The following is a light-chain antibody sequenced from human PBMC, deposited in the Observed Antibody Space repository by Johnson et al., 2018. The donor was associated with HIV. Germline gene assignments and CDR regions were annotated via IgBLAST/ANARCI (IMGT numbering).Light chain of an antibody. V-gene: IGLV1-51*01. CDR1: SSNIGNNY. CDR2: DSD. CDR3: GTWDSSLSAGGV. J-gene: IGLJ1*01. Sequence: QSVLTQPPSVSAAPGQKVTISCSGSSSNIGNNYVSWYQQLPGTAPKLLIYDSDKRPSGIPDRFSGSNSGTSATLGITGLQTGDAADYYCGTWDSSLSAGGVFGTGTKVTVL.